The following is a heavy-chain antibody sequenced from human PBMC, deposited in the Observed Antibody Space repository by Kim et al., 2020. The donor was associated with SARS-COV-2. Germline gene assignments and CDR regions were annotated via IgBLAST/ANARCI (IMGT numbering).Heavy chain of an antibody. Sequence: ADSVKGRFTISRDNAKNTLYLQMNSLRAEDTAVYYCARDGDQQLRNAFDIWGQGTMVTVSS. J-gene: IGHJ3*02. CDR3: ARDGDQQLRNAFDI. V-gene: IGHV3-30*01. D-gene: IGHD6-13*01.